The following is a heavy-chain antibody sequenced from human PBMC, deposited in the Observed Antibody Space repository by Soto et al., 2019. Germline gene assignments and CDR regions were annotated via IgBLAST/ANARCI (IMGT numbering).Heavy chain of an antibody. D-gene: IGHD3-9*01. J-gene: IGHJ2*01. V-gene: IGHV4-34*01. CDR2: INERGSI. CDR3: ARESHDILAGPALVGYFDL. Sequence: QVQLQQWGAGPLRPLETLSLTCGVSGGSFSGYYWAWIRPSPGKGLEWIGEINERGSINYNPSLMSRVSILIETSKDHGSLKLRSVSAGDTAVADSARESHDILAGPALVGYFDLGGRGTLVTVSS. CDR1: GGSFSGYY.